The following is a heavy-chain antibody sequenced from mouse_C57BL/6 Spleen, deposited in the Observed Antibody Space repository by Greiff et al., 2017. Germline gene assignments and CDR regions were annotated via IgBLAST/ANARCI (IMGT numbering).Heavy chain of an antibody. D-gene: IGHD1-1*01. Sequence: QVQLQQSGAELVRPGSSVKLSCKASGYTFTSYWMHWVKQRPIQGLEWIGNIDPSDSETHYNQKFKDKATLTVDKSSSTAYMQLSSLTSEDSAVYYCARRNDGSSWYFDVWGTGTTVTVSS. V-gene: IGHV1-52*01. CDR1: GYTFTSYW. CDR3: ARRNDGSSWYFDV. J-gene: IGHJ1*03. CDR2: IDPSDSET.